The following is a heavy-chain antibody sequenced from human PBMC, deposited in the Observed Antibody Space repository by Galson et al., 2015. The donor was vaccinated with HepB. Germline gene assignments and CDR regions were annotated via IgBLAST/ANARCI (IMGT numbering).Heavy chain of an antibody. CDR3: ARDQGDDYVNYYYYSGMDV. Sequence: SLRLSCAASGFTVSSNYMSWVRQAPGKGLEWVSVVYSSGTTKYADSVKGRFTISRDNSKNTVYLQMNSLRGEGTAVYYCARDQGDDYVNYYYYSGMDVWGQGTTVTVSS. CDR2: VYSSGTT. J-gene: IGHJ6*02. D-gene: IGHD4-17*01. V-gene: IGHV3-66*03. CDR1: GFTVSSNY.